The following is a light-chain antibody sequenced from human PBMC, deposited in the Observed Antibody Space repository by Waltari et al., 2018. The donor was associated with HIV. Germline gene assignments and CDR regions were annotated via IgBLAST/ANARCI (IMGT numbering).Light chain of an antibody. CDR3: QQYDNLLGDT. V-gene: IGKV1-33*01. CDR1: QDISTY. J-gene: IGKJ2*01. Sequence: DIQMTRSPSSLSASVGDRVTITCQASQDISTYLNWYQQKPGKAPKLLIYDASNLETGVPSRFSGSGSGTDFTFTISSLQPEDIATYYCQQYDNLLGDTFGQGTKLEIK. CDR2: DAS.